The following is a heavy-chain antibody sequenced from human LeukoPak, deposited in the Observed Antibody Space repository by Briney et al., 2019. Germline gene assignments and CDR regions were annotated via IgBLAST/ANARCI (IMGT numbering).Heavy chain of an antibody. CDR1: GYTFAKYA. CDR3: ARDWASTAXVTVLXYFDY. Sequence: ASVKVSCKASGYTFAKYAIHWVRQAPGQRLEWMGWINAGNGDTRYSQKFQGGVTLTRDTSASTAYMELSSLRSEDTAVYYCARDWASTAXVTVLXYFDYXGQGTLVTVSS. J-gene: IGHJ4*02. CDR2: INAGNGDT. V-gene: IGHV1-3*01. D-gene: IGHD5-18*01.